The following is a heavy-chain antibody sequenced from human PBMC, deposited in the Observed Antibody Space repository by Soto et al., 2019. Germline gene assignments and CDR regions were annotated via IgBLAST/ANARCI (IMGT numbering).Heavy chain of an antibody. J-gene: IGHJ3*02. CDR3: AGDRVWGDDAFDI. V-gene: IGHV3-21*01. CDR1: GFTFSSYS. Sequence: EVQLVDSGGGLVKPGGSLRLSCAASGFTFSSYSMNWVRQAPGKGLEWVSSISGSSSYIYYADSVKGRFTISRDNAKSLLYLENDSLGTDGTALYYRAGDRVWGDDAFDIWGQGTMVTVSS. D-gene: IGHD3-16*01. CDR2: ISGSSSYI.